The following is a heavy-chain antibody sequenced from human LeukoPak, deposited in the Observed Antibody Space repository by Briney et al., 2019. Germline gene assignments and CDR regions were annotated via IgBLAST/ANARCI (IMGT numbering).Heavy chain of an antibody. CDR3: ARDGSGSYSIWNPY. Sequence: GGSLRLTCAVSGITLSNYGMSWVRQAPGKGLEWVAGISGSAGGTIYAASVKGRFTVSRDNSKNTLYLQMNSLRAEDTAVYYCARDGSGSYSIWNPYWGQGTLVTVSS. CDR1: GITLSNYG. CDR2: ISGSAGGT. J-gene: IGHJ4*02. D-gene: IGHD3-10*01. V-gene: IGHV3-23*01.